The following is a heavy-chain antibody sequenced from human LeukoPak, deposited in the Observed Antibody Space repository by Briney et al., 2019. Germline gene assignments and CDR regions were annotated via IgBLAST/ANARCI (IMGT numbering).Heavy chain of an antibody. D-gene: IGHD3-22*01. CDR2: IRYDGSNK. V-gene: IGHV3-30*02. CDR3: AKDLRPSTMIVVVYFDY. CDR1: GFTFSSYG. Sequence: GGSLRLSCAASGFTFSSYGMHWVRQAPGKGLEGVTFIRYDGSNKYYADSVKGRFTISRDNSKNTLYLQMNSLRAEDTAVYYCAKDLRPSTMIVVVYFDYWGQGTLVTVSS. J-gene: IGHJ4*02.